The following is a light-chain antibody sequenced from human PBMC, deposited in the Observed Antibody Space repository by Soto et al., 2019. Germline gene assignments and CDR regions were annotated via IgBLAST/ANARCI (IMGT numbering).Light chain of an antibody. J-gene: IGKJ1*01. CDR3: QQYTSYFRT. CDR1: QTISSW. CDR2: KAS. Sequence: DIQMTQSPSTLSASVGDRVTITCRASQTISSWLAWYQQKPGKAPNLLIYKASSLESGVPSRFSGSGSGTEFTLTISSLQPDDSATYYCQQYTSYFRTFGQGTKVESK. V-gene: IGKV1-5*03.